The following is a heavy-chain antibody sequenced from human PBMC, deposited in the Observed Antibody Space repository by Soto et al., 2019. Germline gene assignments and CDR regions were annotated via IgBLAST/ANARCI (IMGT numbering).Heavy chain of an antibody. J-gene: IGHJ4*02. Sequence: EVQLLESGGGLVQPGGSLRLSCAASGFSLSTYGVTWVRQAPGKGLEWVSGFSGGSGTTHYADSVKGRFSITRDNSKNTAHLEINSLRVEDTDIYYCAKWNGYADYWVQRMLVTVSS. CDR1: GFSLSTYG. CDR3: AKWNGYADY. CDR2: FSGGSGTT. D-gene: IGHD1-1*01. V-gene: IGHV3-23*01.